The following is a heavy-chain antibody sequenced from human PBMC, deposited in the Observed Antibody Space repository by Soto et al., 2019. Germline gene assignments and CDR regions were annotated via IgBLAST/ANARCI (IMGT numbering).Heavy chain of an antibody. CDR3: ARDAAPVVRASADY. D-gene: IGHD2-2*01. J-gene: IGHJ4*02. CDR2: ISSSSSYI. Sequence: EVQLVESGGGLVKPGGSLRLSCAASGFTFSSYSMNWVRQAPGKGLEWVSSISSSSSYIYYADSVNGRFTISRDNAKNSLYRQKNSRRAEDTAVYYCARDAAPVVRASADYLGQGNLVTVS. CDR1: GFTFSSYS. V-gene: IGHV3-21*01.